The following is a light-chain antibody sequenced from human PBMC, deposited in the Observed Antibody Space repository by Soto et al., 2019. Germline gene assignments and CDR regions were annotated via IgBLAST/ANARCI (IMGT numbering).Light chain of an antibody. Sequence: EIVLTQSPGTLSLSPGERAILSCRASQSVSSSYLAWYQQKPGQAPRLLIYGASSRATGIPDRFSGSGSGTDFTLTISRLEPEDFAVYYCQQYNNWPPSTFGQGTKLEIK. CDR3: QQYNNWPPST. CDR2: GAS. J-gene: IGKJ2*01. V-gene: IGKV3-20*01. CDR1: QSVSSSY.